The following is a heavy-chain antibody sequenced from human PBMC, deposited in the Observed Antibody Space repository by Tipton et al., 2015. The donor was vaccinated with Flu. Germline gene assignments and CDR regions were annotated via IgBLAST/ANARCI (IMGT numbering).Heavy chain of an antibody. CDR1: GFTFSSYW. Sequence: SLRLSCEASGFTFSSYWMYWVRQAPGKGLVWVSRIDSGGSVTVYADPVQGRFTISRDNARNALYLQMNNLRAEDTAVYYCARGFSASQQLPTGYWGQGTLVTVSS. V-gene: IGHV3-74*01. CDR3: ARGFSASQQLPTGY. CDR2: IDSGGSVT. D-gene: IGHD1-1*01. J-gene: IGHJ4*02.